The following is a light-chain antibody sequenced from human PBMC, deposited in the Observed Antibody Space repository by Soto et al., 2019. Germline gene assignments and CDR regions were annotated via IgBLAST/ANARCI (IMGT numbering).Light chain of an antibody. J-gene: IGKJ1*01. V-gene: IGKV1-39*01. Sequence: DVKMSQSPSSLSASVGDRVTITCRASQSISRFLNWYQQKPGKAPKLLIYAASSLQSGVPSRFSGGGSGTYFTLTISSLQPEDFATYYCQQSYSTLWTLGQGTKV. CDR1: QSISRF. CDR3: QQSYSTLWT. CDR2: AAS.